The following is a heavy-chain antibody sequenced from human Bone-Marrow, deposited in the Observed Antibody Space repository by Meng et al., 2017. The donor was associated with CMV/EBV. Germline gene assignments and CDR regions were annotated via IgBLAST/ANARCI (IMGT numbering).Heavy chain of an antibody. V-gene: IGHV1-18*01. Sequence: ASVKVSCKASGYTFTSYGISWVRQAPGQGLEWMGWISAYNGNTNYAQKLQGRVTMTTDTSTSTAYMELRSLRSDDTAVYYCARGSITIFGVVIPNWFDPWGHGTRVTVSS. D-gene: IGHD3-3*01. CDR3: ARGSITIFGVVIPNWFDP. CDR1: GYTFTSYG. CDR2: ISAYNGNT. J-gene: IGHJ5*02.